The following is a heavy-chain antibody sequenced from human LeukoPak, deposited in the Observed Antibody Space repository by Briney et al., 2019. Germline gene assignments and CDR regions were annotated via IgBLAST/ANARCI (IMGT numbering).Heavy chain of an antibody. CDR3: VHPTGEGWFYFPY. CDR1: GFTVTNFA. V-gene: IGHV3-23*01. CDR2: IGGDADGT. Sequence: GGSLRLSCAASGFTVTNFAIAWVRQAPGKGLEWVAAIGGDADGTTYPDRVMGRFFLSKDSSKNTLYLQMNVLTVEDTAVYHCVHPTGEGWFYFPYWGQGTPVTVSS. D-gene: IGHD7-27*01. J-gene: IGHJ4*02.